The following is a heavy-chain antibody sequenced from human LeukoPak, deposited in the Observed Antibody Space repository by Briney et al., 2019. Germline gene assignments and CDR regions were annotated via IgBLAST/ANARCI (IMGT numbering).Heavy chain of an antibody. D-gene: IGHD2-8*02. J-gene: IGHJ4*02. Sequence: SETLSLTCAVYGGSFSGYYWSWIRQPPGKGLEWIGEINHSGSTNYNPSLKSRVTISVDTSKNQFSLKLSSVTAADTAVYYCARTGGLDFDYWGQETLVTVSS. CDR1: GGSFSGYY. V-gene: IGHV4-34*01. CDR3: ARTGGLDFDY. CDR2: INHSGST.